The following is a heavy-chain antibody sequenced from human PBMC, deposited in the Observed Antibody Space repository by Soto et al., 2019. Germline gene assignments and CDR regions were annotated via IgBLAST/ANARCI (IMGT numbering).Heavy chain of an antibody. Sequence: WASVKVSCKASGYTFTSYGISWVRQAPGQGLEWMGWISAYNGNTNYAQKLQGRVTMTTDTSTSTAYMELRSLRSDDTAVYYCAAYDCSGGSCYYNWFDPWGQGTLVTVSS. D-gene: IGHD2-15*01. CDR3: AAYDCSGGSCYYNWFDP. J-gene: IGHJ5*02. CDR2: ISAYNGNT. CDR1: GYTFTSYG. V-gene: IGHV1-18*01.